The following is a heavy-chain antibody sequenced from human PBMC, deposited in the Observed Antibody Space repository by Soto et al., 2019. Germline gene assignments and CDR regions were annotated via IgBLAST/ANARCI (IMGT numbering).Heavy chain of an antibody. Sequence: PGGSLRLSCAASKFSFSGYWMHWVRQAPGKGLMWVSRVNPDGSTTTYADSVKGRFTISRDNAKNTVFLQMNSLGADDTAVYYCAKVASGSYDWFDPWGQGTLVTVSS. CDR1: KFSFSGYW. J-gene: IGHJ5*02. D-gene: IGHD1-26*01. CDR2: VNPDGSTT. V-gene: IGHV3-74*01. CDR3: AKVASGSYDWFDP.